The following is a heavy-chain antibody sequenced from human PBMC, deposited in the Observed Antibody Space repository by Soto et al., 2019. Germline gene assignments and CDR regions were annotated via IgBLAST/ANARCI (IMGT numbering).Heavy chain of an antibody. J-gene: IGHJ6*02. CDR2: ISAYNGNT. CDR1: GYTFTSYG. V-gene: IGHV1-18*01. CDR3: ARAPMVRGVYYYGMDV. D-gene: IGHD3-10*01. Sequence: ASVKVSCKASGYTFTSYGISWVRQAPGQGLEWMGWISAYNGNTKYAQKLQGRVTMTTDTSTSTAYMELRSLRSDDTAVYYCARAPMVRGVYYYGMDVWGQGTTVTVSS.